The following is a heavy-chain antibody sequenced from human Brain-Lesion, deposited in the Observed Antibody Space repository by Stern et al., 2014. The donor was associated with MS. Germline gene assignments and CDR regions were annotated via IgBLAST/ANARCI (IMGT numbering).Heavy chain of an antibody. J-gene: IGHJ5*02. CDR1: GGSVSSTSYA. CDR3: AGEEDIRYCSGGSCTGNWFDP. V-gene: IGHV4-39*01. D-gene: IGHD2-15*01. CDR2: IYYSGKT. Sequence: MQLVESGPGLVKPSETLSLTCTVAGGSVSSTSYAWAWIRQPPGKGLEWIGTIYYSGKTYYSPSLKSRLTISLDTSKNQFSLQRGSVTAADTAVYYCAGEEDIRYCSGGSCTGNWFDPWGQGTLVTVSS.